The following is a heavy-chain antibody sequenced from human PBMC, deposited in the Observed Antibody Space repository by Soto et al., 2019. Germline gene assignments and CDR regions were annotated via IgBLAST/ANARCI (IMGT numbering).Heavy chain of an antibody. J-gene: IGHJ4*02. D-gene: IGHD6-25*01. CDR3: ARVFSSGSGWMYYFDF. V-gene: IGHV4-4*02. CDR2: IFHTGGT. CDR1: SDSIAGENW. Sequence: QVQLQESGPGLVKPSETLSLTCTVSSDSIAGENWWSWVRQPPGMGLEWIGEIFHTGGTNYNPSLKSRVPMEVDKSKNQFSLKLISATAADTAVYYCARVFSSGSGWMYYFDFWGQGTLASVSS.